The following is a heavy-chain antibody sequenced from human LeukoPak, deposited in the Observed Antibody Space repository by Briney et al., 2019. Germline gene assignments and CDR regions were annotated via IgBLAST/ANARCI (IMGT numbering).Heavy chain of an antibody. V-gene: IGHV3-23*01. CDR3: AKAPVTKCSVAYRCPCDY. J-gene: IGHJ4*02. Sequence: GGTLRLSCAASGFTFSNYGMSRVRQAPGKGLEWVSGISGSGGDTYYADSVKGRFTFSRENSKNTLSLKMNSLRAEDTAVYYCAKAPVTKCSVAYRCPCDYWSQGTLVTVPS. D-gene: IGHD2-15*01. CDR2: ISGSGGDT. CDR1: GFTFSNYG.